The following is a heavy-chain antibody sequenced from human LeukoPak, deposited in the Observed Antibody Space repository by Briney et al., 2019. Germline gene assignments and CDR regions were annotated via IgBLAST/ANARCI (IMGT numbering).Heavy chain of an antibody. V-gene: IGHV4-4*07. CDR1: GGSISSYY. D-gene: IGHD1-26*01. CDR2: IYTSGST. CDR3: ARLASGSYGPLTPFDY. J-gene: IGHJ4*02. Sequence: KPSETLSLTCTVSGGSISSYYWSWIRQPAGKGLEWIGRIYTSGSTNYNPSLKSRVTISVDTSKNQFSLRLSSVTAADTAVYYSARLASGSYGPLTPFDYWGQGTLVTVSS.